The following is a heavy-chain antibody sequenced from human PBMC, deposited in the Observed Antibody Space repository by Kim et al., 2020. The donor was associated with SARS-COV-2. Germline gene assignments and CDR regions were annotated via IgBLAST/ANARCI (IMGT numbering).Heavy chain of an antibody. CDR3: ARGSGTEDYFDY. V-gene: IGHV1-69*04. CDR2: IIPILGIA. Sequence: SVKVSCKASGGTFSSYAISWVRQAPGQGLEWMGRIIPILGIANYAQKFQGRVTITADKSTSTAYMELSSPRSEDTAVYYCARGSGTEDYFDYWGQGTLVTVSS. D-gene: IGHD3-10*01. CDR1: GGTFSSYA. J-gene: IGHJ4*02.